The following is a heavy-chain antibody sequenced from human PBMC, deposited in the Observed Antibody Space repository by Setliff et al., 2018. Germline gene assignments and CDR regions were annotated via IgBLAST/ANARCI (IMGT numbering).Heavy chain of an antibody. CDR1: GFIFSDYA. J-gene: IGHJ3*02. Sequence: GGSLRLSCAASGFIFSDYAMNWVRQAPGKGLEWLSYISNSNSIHYADSVKGRFTISRDNAKNSLSLQMNSLGAEDTAVYYCAREGQLLLQGEYSDAFDIWGQGTKVT. CDR3: AREGQLLLQGEYSDAFDI. V-gene: IGHV3-48*01. D-gene: IGHD2-15*01. CDR2: ISNSNSI.